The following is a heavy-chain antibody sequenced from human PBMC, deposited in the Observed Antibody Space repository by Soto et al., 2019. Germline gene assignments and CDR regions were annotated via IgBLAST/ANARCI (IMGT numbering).Heavy chain of an antibody. V-gene: IGHV5-51*01. D-gene: IGHD6-19*01. J-gene: IGHJ4*02. Sequence: PGESLKISCKGSGYNFASYWIGWVRQMPGKGLEWMGIIYAGDSETKYSPPFQGQVTMSADKSISTAYLQWSSLKASDTAMYYCATSLSVTGNFDYWGQGTLVTVS. CDR1: GYNFASYW. CDR3: ATSLSVTGNFDY. CDR2: IYAGDSET.